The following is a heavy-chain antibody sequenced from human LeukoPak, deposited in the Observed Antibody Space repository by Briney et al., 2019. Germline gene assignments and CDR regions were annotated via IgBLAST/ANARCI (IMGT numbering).Heavy chain of an antibody. CDR3: ANTIAVAGIDAFDI. J-gene: IGHJ3*02. CDR2: IYYSGST. Sequence: KPSETLSLTCTVSGGSISSYNWSWIRQPPGKGLEWIGYIYYSGSTNYNPSLKSRVTISVDTSKNQFSLKLSSVTAADTAVYYCANTIAVAGIDAFDIWGQGTMVTVSS. V-gene: IGHV4-59*01. CDR1: GGSISSYN. D-gene: IGHD6-19*01.